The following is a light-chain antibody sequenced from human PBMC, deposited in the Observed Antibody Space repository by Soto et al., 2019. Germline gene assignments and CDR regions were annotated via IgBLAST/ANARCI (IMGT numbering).Light chain of an antibody. Sequence: QSVLTQPASGSGSPGQSITISCTGTSSGVGGYNYVSWYQQHPGKAPKLMIYDVSNRPSGVSNRFSGSKSGNTASLTISGLQAEDEADYYCSSYTSSSAYVVFGGGTKVTVL. CDR3: SSYTSSSAYVV. CDR2: DVS. V-gene: IGLV2-14*01. J-gene: IGLJ2*01. CDR1: SSGVGGYNY.